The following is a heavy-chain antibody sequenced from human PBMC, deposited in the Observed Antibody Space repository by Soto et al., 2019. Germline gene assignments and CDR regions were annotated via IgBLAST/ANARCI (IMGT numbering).Heavy chain of an antibody. CDR1: GGSISSYY. CDR2: IYYSGST. Sequence: PSETLSLTCTVSGGSISSYYWSWIRQPPGKGLEWIGYIYYSGSTNYNPSLKSRVTVSVDTSKNQFSLKLSSVTAADTAVYYCAISPSDYDYYDYYYHHMDVWAKGTTVTVSS. D-gene: IGHD3-3*01. J-gene: IGHJ6*03. V-gene: IGHV4-59*08. CDR3: AISPSDYDYYDYYYHHMDV.